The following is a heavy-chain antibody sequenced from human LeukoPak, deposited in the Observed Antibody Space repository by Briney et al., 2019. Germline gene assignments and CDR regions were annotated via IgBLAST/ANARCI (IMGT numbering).Heavy chain of an antibody. V-gene: IGHV1-2*02. J-gene: IGHJ4*02. CDR1: GYTFTGYY. CDR3: ARRMGEYSGSYLGY. Sequence: ASVKVSCKASGYTFTGYYMHWVRQAPGQELEWMGWINPNSGGTNYAQKFQGRVTMTRDTSISTAYMELSRLRSDDTAVYYCARRMGEYSGSYLGYWGQGTLVTVSS. CDR2: INPNSGGT. D-gene: IGHD1-26*01.